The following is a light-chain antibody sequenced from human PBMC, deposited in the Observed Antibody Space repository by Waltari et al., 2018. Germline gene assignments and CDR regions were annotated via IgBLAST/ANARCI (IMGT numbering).Light chain of an antibody. CDR3: QQYYNTPLT. V-gene: IGKV4-1*01. J-gene: IGKJ4*01. CDR1: ESVLYSSNNKNH. Sequence: DIVMTQSPESLAVSLGEMATIRCKTRESVLYSSNNKNHLAWYQQKPGQPPRLLLYWASTRESGVPDRFIGSGSETDFTLTVTSLQAEDVAVYYCQQYYNTPLTFGGGTKVEVK. CDR2: WAS.